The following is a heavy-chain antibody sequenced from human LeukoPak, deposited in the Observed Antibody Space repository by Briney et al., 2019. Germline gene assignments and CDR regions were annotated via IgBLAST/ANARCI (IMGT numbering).Heavy chain of an antibody. CDR1: GFTFSSYW. V-gene: IGHV3-74*01. CDR2: VNTDGRTT. CDR3: SMDLSGAHDY. J-gene: IGHJ4*02. D-gene: IGHD2-2*03. Sequence: DPGGSLRLSCAASGFTFSSYWMHWVRQAPGKGLVWVSRVNTDGRTTNYADSVRGRFTISRDNAENTLYLQMNSLRVEDTAVYYCSMDLSGAHDYWGQGSVVTVSS.